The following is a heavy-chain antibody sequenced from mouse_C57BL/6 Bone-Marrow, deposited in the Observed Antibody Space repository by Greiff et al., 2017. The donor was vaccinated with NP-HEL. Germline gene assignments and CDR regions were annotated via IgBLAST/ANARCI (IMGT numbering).Heavy chain of an antibody. D-gene: IGHD2-2*01. V-gene: IGHV5-16*01. CDR3: AREGMVTGFDD. Sequence: EVMLVESEGGLVQPGSSMKLSCTASGFTFSDYYMAWVRQVPEKGLEWVANINYDGSSTYYLDSLKSRFIISRDTAKNILYLQMSSLKSEDTATYYCAREGMVTGFDDWGQGTTLTVSS. J-gene: IGHJ2*01. CDR1: GFTFSDYY. CDR2: INYDGSST.